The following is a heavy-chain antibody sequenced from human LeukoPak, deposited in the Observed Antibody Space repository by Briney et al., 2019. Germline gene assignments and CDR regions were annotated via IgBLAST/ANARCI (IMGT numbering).Heavy chain of an antibody. J-gene: IGHJ3*02. V-gene: IGHV1-69*13. CDR2: IIPIFGTA. D-gene: IGHD2-2*01. CDR3: AREWDSIVVVPAAKFSGDAFDI. Sequence: ASVKVSCKASGGTFSSYAISWVRQAPGQGLEWMGGIIPIFGTANYAQKFQGRVTITADESTSTAYMELSSLRSEDTAVYYCAREWDSIVVVPAAKFSGDAFDIWGQGTMVTVSS. CDR1: GGTFSSYA.